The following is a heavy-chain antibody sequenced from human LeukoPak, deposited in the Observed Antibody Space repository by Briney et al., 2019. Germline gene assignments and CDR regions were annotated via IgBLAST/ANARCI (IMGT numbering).Heavy chain of an antibody. CDR2: IYYSGNT. J-gene: IGHJ6*03. CDR1: GGSISFSTYY. D-gene: IGHD3-22*01. CDR3: ARGAPYYDSSGYRYYYYYMDV. V-gene: IGHV4-39*07. Sequence: SATLSLTCTVSGGSISFSTYYWGWIRQPPGKGLDWICSIYYSGNTYYNPSLKSRVTILLDTSKNQFSLKLSSVTAADTAVYYCARGAPYYDSSGYRYYYYYMDVWGKGTTVTISS.